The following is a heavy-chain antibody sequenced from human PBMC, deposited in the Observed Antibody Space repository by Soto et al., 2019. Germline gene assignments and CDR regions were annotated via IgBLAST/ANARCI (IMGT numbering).Heavy chain of an antibody. V-gene: IGHV1-24*01. CDR1: GYTLTELS. D-gene: IGHD3-10*01. CDR3: ATLDVLLWFGELFGGMDV. Sequence: QVQLVQSGAEVKKPGASVKVSCKVSGYTLTELSMHWVRQAPGKGLEWTGGFDPEDGETIYAQKFQGRVTMTEDTSTDTAYMGLSSLRSEDTAVYYCATLDVLLWFGELFGGMDVWGQGTTVTVSS. J-gene: IGHJ6*02. CDR2: FDPEDGET.